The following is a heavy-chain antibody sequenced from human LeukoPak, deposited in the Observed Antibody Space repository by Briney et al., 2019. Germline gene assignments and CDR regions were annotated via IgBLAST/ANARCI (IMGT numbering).Heavy chain of an antibody. J-gene: IGHJ4*02. V-gene: IGHV1-46*01. CDR2: INPSGDST. Sequence: ASVTVSCKASGDTFTSYYMHWVRQAPGQGLEWMGIINPSGDSTSSAQTFQGRVTMTRDTSTSTVYMELSSLRSEDTAVYYCAREIGPRQLHLWGSAFDYWGQGTLVTVSS. D-gene: IGHD5-18*01. CDR3: AREIGPRQLHLWGSAFDY. CDR1: GDTFTSYY.